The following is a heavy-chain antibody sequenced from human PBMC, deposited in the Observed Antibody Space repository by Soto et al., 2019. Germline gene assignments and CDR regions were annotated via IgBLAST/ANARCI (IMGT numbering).Heavy chain of an antibody. D-gene: IGHD3-9*01. J-gene: IGHJ4*02. CDR1: GGSISSYY. CDR2: IYYSGST. V-gene: IGHV4-59*01. Sequence: QVQLQESGPGLVKPSETLSLTCTVSGGSISSYYWSWIRQPPGKGLEWIGYIYYSGSTNYNPSLKSRVTRSVDTSKNPFSLKLSSVTAADTAVYYCARANYDILTGYSMAAFDYWGQGTLVTVSS. CDR3: ARANYDILTGYSMAAFDY.